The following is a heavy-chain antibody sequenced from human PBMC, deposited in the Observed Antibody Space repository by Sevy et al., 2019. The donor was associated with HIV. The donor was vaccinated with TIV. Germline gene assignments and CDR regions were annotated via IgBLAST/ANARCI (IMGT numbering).Heavy chain of an antibody. CDR2: ISHDGGKK. J-gene: IGHJ6*02. V-gene: IGHV3-30*18. Sequence: GGSLRLSCVGSGFIFDDYGMHWVRQAPGKGLEWVALISHDGGKKYYADSVKGRFTISRDNFKNTLYLQMNTLRRDDTAVYFCTKDPPVYGDFPYGMDVWGQGTTVTVSS. D-gene: IGHD4-17*01. CDR1: GFIFDDYG. CDR3: TKDPPVYGDFPYGMDV.